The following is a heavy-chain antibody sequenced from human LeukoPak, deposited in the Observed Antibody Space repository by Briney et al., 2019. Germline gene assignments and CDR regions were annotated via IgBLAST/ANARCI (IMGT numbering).Heavy chain of an antibody. V-gene: IGHV4-59*01. Sequence: PSETLSLTCTVSGDSISPNYWSWIRQPPGKGLEWIGYIYHSGSTNYDPSFKSRVTISVDTSKNQFSLKLSSVTAADTAVYYCARSRGYFDYWGQGTLVTVSS. D-gene: IGHD3-10*01. CDR2: IYHSGST. CDR1: GDSISPNY. CDR3: ARSRGYFDY. J-gene: IGHJ4*02.